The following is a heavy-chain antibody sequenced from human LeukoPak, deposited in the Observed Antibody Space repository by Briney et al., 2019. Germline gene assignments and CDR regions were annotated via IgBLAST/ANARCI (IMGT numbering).Heavy chain of an antibody. V-gene: IGHV4-30-4*01. CDR3: AREDFGYSYGPGP. CDR1: GGSISSGDYY. Sequence: SETLSLTCTVSGGSISSGDYYWSWIPQRPGQGLEWIGYIYYSGSTYYNPSLKSRVTISVDTSKNQFSLKLSSVTAADTAVYYCAREDFGYSYGPGPWGQGTLVTVSS. CDR2: IYYSGST. D-gene: IGHD5-18*01. J-gene: IGHJ5*02.